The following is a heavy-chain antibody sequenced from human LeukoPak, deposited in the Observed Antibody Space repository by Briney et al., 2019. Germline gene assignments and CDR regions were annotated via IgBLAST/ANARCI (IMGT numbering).Heavy chain of an antibody. CDR1: GFTFSSYW. J-gene: IGHJ4*02. V-gene: IGHV3-74*01. D-gene: IGHD3-3*01. CDR3: ARRTYYDFWSGPGPLDY. Sequence: PGGSLRLSCAASGFTFSSYWMHWVRQAPGKGLVWVSRINSDGSSTNYADYVKGRFTISRDNAKNTLYLQMNSLRAEDTAVYYCARRTYYDFWSGPGPLDYWGQGTLVTVSS. CDR2: INSDGSST.